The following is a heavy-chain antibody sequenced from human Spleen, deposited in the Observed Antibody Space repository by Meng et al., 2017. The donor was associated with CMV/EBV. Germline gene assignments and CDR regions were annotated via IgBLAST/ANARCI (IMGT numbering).Heavy chain of an antibody. CDR3: ARDNVGNYDSSGYYFGAHDY. J-gene: IGHJ4*02. D-gene: IGHD3-22*01. CDR2: ISSSSSYI. Sequence: EVQLVESGGGLVKPGGSXXLSCAASGFTFSSYSMNWVRQAPGKGLEWVSSISSSSSYIYYADSVKGRFTISRDNAKNSLYLQMNSLRAEDTAVYYCARDNVGNYDSSGYYFGAHDYWGQGTLVTVSS. CDR1: GFTFSSYS. V-gene: IGHV3-21*01.